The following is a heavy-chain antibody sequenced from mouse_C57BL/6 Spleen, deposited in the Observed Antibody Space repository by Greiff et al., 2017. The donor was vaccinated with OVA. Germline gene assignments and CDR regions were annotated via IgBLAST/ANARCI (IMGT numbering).Heavy chain of an antibody. D-gene: IGHD3-3*01. V-gene: IGHV5-17*01. J-gene: IGHJ3*01. CDR3: ARGGCKPLFAY. Sequence: EVQGVESGGGLVKPGGSLKLSCAASGFTFSDYGMHWVRQAPEKGLEWVAYISSGSSTIYYADTVKGRFTISVDNAKNTLFLQMTSLRSEDTAMYYCARGGCKPLFAYWGQGTLVTVSA. CDR2: ISSGSSTI. CDR1: GFTFSDYG.